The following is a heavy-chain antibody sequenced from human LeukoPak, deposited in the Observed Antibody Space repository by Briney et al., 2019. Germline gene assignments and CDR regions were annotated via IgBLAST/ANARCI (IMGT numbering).Heavy chain of an antibody. V-gene: IGHV3-7*01. CDR1: GFTFSLYW. CDR2: INPDGSQK. Sequence: GGSLRLSCAASGFTFSLYWMTWVRQSPGKGLEWVADINPDGSQKYSVDSVKGRFTISRDNAKNSLFLQMNSLRAEDTAVYYCARVPSGSYFDYWGQGTLVTVSS. D-gene: IGHD1-26*01. J-gene: IGHJ4*02. CDR3: ARVPSGSYFDY.